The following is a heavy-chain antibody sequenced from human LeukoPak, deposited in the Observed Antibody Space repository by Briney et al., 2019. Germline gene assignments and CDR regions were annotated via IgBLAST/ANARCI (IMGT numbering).Heavy chain of an antibody. CDR3: ARDLSGPTNY. CDR1: GASISSSY. D-gene: IGHD5-24*01. CDR2: IYYSGSS. J-gene: IGHJ4*02. V-gene: IGHV4-59*01. Sequence: SETLSLTCIVSGASISSSYWSWIRQPPPTGLEWIGYIYYSGSSNYNPSLKSRVTMSVDTSKNQFSLKLTSVTAADTAVYYCARDLSGPTNYWGQGTLVSVSS.